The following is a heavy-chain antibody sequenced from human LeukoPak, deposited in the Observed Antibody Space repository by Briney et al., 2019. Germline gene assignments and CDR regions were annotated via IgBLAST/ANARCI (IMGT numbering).Heavy chain of an antibody. V-gene: IGHV1-2*02. Sequence: ASVKVSCKASGYTFTGYYMHWVRQAPGQGLEWMGWINPNSGGTNYAQKFRGRVTMTRDTSISTAYMELSRLRSDDTAVYYCAREGRWDDFWSGYYRGNWFDPWGQGTLVTVSS. D-gene: IGHD3-3*01. CDR2: INPNSGGT. J-gene: IGHJ5*02. CDR1: GYTFTGYY. CDR3: AREGRWDDFWSGYYRGNWFDP.